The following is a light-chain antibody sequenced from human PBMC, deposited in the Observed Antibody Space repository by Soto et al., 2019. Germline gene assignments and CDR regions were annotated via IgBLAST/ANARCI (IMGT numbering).Light chain of an antibody. V-gene: IGKV3-20*01. CDR2: GAS. CDR3: AQYGSFSWT. Sequence: DIVLTQSPGTLSLSPGERATLSCRASQSVSSNYLAWYQQKPGQAARLLIHGASTRATGVPDTFSGSGSGRDFTVTISRLEPEDFPAYHCAQYGSFSWTFGQGPKVEIK. J-gene: IGKJ1*01. CDR1: QSVSSNY.